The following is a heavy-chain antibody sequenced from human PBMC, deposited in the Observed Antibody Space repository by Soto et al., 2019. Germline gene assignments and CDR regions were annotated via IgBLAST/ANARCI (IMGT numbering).Heavy chain of an antibody. D-gene: IGHD6-6*01. J-gene: IGHJ5*02. Sequence: QPPGTGLEWIGEINHSGSTNYNPSLKSRVTISVDTSKNQFSLKLSSVTAADTAVYYCAQEYSSSPGWFDPWGQGTLVTSPQ. CDR3: AQEYSSSPGWFDP. CDR2: INHSGST. V-gene: IGHV4-34*09.